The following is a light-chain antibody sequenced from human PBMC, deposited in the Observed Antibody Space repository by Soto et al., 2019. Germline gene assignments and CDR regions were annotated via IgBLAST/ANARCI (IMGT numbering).Light chain of an antibody. CDR3: QQSFSIPLT. J-gene: IGKJ4*01. V-gene: IGKV1-39*01. Sequence: DLQLTQSPSSLSASVGDRVTITCRASQSIYDSLHWYQPKPGQAPTVLIYAASSLQNGVPARFGGSGSGTDFTLTISNLQPEDCAIYYCQQSFSIPLTFGGGTKVDNK. CDR2: AAS. CDR1: QSIYDS.